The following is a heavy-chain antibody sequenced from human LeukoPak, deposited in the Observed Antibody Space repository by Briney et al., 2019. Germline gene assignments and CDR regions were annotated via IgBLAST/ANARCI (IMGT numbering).Heavy chain of an antibody. V-gene: IGHV3-30*02. J-gene: IGHJ6*02. CDR2: IRYDGSNK. Sequence: GGSLRLSCAASGFTFSSYGMHWVRQAPGKGLEWVAFIRYDGSNKYYADSVKGRFTISRDNSKNTLYLQMNSLRAEDTAVYYCAKDRPGYCSGGSCYFRPDHANYYYHYGMDVWGQGTTVTVSS. CDR3: AKDRPGYCSGGSCYFRPDHANYYYHYGMDV. CDR1: GFTFSSYG. D-gene: IGHD2-15*01.